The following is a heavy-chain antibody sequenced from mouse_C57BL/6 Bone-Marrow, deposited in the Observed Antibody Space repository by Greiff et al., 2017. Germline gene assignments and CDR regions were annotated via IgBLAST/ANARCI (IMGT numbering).Heavy chain of an antibody. Sequence: EVQGVESGAELVRPGASVKLSCTASGFNIKDDYMHWVKQRPEQGLEWIGWIDPENGDTEYASKFQGKATITADTSSNTAYLQLSSLTSEDTAVYYCTTGGWDYWGQGTSVTVSS. CDR1: GFNIKDDY. V-gene: IGHV14-4*01. J-gene: IGHJ4*01. CDR3: TTGGWDY. CDR2: IDPENGDT.